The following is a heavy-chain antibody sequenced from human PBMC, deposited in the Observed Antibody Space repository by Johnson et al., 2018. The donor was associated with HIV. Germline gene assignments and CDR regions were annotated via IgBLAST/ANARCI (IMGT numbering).Heavy chain of an antibody. CDR1: GFTVSSNY. CDR3: AKDHDYYDSSGSILGAFDI. V-gene: IGHV3-66*02. CDR2: IYRGGST. Sequence: VQLVESGGGLVQPGGSLRLSCAASGFTVSSNYMSWVRQAPGKGLEWVSVIYRGGSTYYADSVKGRFTISRDNSKNTLYLQMNSLRAEDTALYYCAKDHDYYDSSGSILGAFDIWGQGTMVTVSS. J-gene: IGHJ3*02. D-gene: IGHD3-22*01.